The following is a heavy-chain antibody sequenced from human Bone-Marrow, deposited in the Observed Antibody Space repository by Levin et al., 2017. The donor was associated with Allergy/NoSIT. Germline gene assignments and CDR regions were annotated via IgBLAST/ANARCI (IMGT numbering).Heavy chain of an antibody. CDR1: GFSFNSSW. D-gene: IGHD2-21*01. J-gene: IGHJ4*02. CDR3: STDGCHIATGGGTPTPQF. Sequence: GGSLRLSCAASGFSFNSSWMHWVRQAPGKGLEWVGLIKGKTDGGTTDYAAPVEGRFTISRDDSKNTLFLQMDSLRPEDTAVYYCSTDGCHIATGGGTPTPQFWGMGTLVTVSS. V-gene: IGHV3-15*05. CDR2: IKGKTDGGTT.